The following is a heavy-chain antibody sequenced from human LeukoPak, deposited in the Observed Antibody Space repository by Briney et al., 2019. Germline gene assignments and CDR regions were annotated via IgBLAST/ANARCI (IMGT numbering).Heavy chain of an antibody. CDR1: GFTFSSYA. J-gene: IGHJ4*02. CDR3: AKADSSGYPNTNFDY. Sequence: PGGSLRLSCAASGFTFSSYAMSWVRQAPGKGLEWVSAISGSGGSTYYADSVRGRFTISRDNSKNTLYLQMNSLRAEDTAVYYCAKADSSGYPNTNFDYWGQGTLVTVSS. D-gene: IGHD3-22*01. V-gene: IGHV3-23*01. CDR2: ISGSGGST.